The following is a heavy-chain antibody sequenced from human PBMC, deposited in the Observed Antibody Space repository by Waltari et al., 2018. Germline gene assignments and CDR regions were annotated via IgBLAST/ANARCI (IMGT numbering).Heavy chain of an antibody. V-gene: IGHV3-30-3*01. D-gene: IGHD6-13*01. J-gene: IGHJ4*02. Sequence: VQLVESGGGVVQPGRSLRLSCAAPGFNFSSSAMHWVRTAPGKGLEWVAVISYDGSNKYYADSVKGRFTISRDNSKNTLYLQMNSLRAEDTAVYYCARGGKGIAAAGKDYWGQGTLVTVSS. CDR2: ISYDGSNK. CDR3: ARGGKGIAAAGKDY. CDR1: GFNFSSSA.